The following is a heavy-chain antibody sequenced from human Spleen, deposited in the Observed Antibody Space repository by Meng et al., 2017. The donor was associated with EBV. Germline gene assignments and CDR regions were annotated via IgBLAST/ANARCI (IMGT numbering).Heavy chain of an antibody. Sequence: VGSRGALVQPGGSLRLSCATSGFTFSGYWMHWVRQTPGKGLVWVSRTNEYGTITNYADSVKGRFTISRDNAKNTLYLQMNSLRAEDTALYYCSRDLAGSDDYWGQGTLVTVSS. CDR1: GFTFSGYW. CDR2: TNEYGTIT. J-gene: IGHJ4*02. D-gene: IGHD1-14*01. V-gene: IGHV3-74*01. CDR3: SRDLAGSDDY.